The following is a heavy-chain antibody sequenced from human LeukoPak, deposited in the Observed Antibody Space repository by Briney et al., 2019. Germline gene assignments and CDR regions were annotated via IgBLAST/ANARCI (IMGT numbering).Heavy chain of an antibody. V-gene: IGHV4-59*08. Sequence: SETLSLTCTVSGVSMTTYYCSWIRQPPGKGLEWIGYIFYSGSTNYNPSLKSRVTLSVDTSKNQFSLRLSSVTAADTAVYYCARLQFGSRDYKEVDYTGQGTLVTVSP. CDR1: GVSMTTYY. D-gene: IGHD3-22*01. J-gene: IGHJ4*02. CDR3: ARLQFGSRDYKEVDY. CDR2: IFYSGST.